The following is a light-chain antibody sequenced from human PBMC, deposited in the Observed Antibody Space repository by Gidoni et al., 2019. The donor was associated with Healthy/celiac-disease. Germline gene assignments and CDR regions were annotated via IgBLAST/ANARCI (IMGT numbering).Light chain of an antibody. CDR3: SSYTSSSTRKV. CDR2: DVS. V-gene: IGLV2-14*01. CDR1: SSDVGGYNY. J-gene: IGLJ1*01. Sequence: QSALPQPASVSGSPGQSITISCTGTSSDVGGYNYVSWYQQHPGKAPKLMIYDVSNRPSGVSNRFSGSKSGNTASLTISGLQAEDEADYYCSSYTSSSTRKVFGTGTKVTVL.